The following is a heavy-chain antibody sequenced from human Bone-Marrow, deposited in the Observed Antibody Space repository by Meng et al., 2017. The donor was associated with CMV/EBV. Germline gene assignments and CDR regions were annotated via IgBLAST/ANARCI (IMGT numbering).Heavy chain of an antibody. CDR1: GGSIKSGDYF. CDR3: ARDIYYDILTGYSTRGGLDV. V-gene: IGHV4-30-4*01. CDR2: IYYSGTT. J-gene: IGHJ6*02. Sequence: LRLSCTVSGGSIKSGDYFWSWIRQPPGKGLEWIGYIYYSGTTYYNPFLESRLSISVDTSKNQFFLRLTSVTAADTAVYYCARDIYYDILTGYSTRGGLDVWGHGTTVTVSS. D-gene: IGHD3-9*01.